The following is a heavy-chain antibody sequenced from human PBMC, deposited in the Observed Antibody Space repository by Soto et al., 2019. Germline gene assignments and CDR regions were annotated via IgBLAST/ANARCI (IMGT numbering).Heavy chain of an antibody. D-gene: IGHD6-13*01. J-gene: IGHJ3*02. CDR3: ARESALAGDAFDI. Sequence: VQLVESGGGVVQPGRSLRLSCAASGFTFSSYAMHWVRQAPGKGLEWVAVISYDGSNKYYADSVKGRFTISRDNSKNTLYLQMNSLRAEDTAVYYCARESALAGDAFDIWGQGTMVTVSS. CDR2: ISYDGSNK. V-gene: IGHV3-30-3*01. CDR1: GFTFSSYA.